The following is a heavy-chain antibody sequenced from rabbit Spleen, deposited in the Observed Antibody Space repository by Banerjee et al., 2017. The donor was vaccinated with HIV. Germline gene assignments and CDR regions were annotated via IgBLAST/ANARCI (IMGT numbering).Heavy chain of an antibody. CDR2: IYGGSIGST. J-gene: IGHJ4*01. D-gene: IGHD1-1*01. Sequence: QSLEESGGGLVQPEGSLALTCKASGFSFSSSDYICWVRQAPGKGLEWIACIYGGSIGSTCYASWVNGRFSISTSTSLNTVTLQLNSLTAADTATYFCVKSVSVNGYWDLWGPGTRVTVS. CDR1: GFSFSSSDY. V-gene: IGHV1S40*01. CDR3: VKSVSVNGYWDL.